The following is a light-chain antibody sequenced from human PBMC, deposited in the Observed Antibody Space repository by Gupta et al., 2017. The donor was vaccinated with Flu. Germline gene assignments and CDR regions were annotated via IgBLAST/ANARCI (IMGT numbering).Light chain of an antibody. CDR3: QQDYSYYT. CDR2: AAS. J-gene: IGKJ3*01. V-gene: IGKV1-8*01. Sequence: AIRMTQSASSFSASTGDRVTMTCRASQGISSYLAWYQQKPGKAPKLMIYAASTWQSGGPYRFSGSGSWTDFTLTSICRQSEDFASYYWQQDYSYYTFGHGTKVDIK. CDR1: QGISSY.